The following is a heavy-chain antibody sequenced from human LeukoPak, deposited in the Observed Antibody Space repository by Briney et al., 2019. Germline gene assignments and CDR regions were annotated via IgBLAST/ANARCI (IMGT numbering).Heavy chain of an antibody. Sequence: GGSLRLSCAASGFTFSSYSMNWVRQAPGKGLEWVSSISSSSSYIYYADSVKGRFTISRDNAKNSLYLQMSSLRAEDTAVYYCARGAYCSSTSCYLEAFDIWGQGTMVTVSS. CDR2: ISSSSSYI. CDR1: GFTFSSYS. J-gene: IGHJ3*02. D-gene: IGHD2-2*01. V-gene: IGHV3-21*01. CDR3: ARGAYCSSTSCYLEAFDI.